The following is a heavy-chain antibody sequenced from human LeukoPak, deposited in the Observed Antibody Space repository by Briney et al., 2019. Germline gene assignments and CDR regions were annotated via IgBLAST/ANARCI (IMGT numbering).Heavy chain of an antibody. D-gene: IGHD1-26*01. J-gene: IGHJ4*02. CDR1: GGSISSSSYY. V-gene: IGHV4-39*01. CDR3: ARLGVTWELLLMDY. Sequence: SETLSLTCTVSGGSISSSSYYWGWIRQPPGKGLEWIGSIYYSGSTYYNPSLKSRVTISVDTSKNQFSLKLSSVTAADTAVYYCARLGVTWELLLMDYWGQGTLVTVSS. CDR2: IYYSGST.